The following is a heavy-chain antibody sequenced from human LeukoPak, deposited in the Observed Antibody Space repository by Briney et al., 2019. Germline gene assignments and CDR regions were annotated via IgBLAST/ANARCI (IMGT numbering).Heavy chain of an antibody. CDR3: ARGGLYGYDVFDY. CDR2: VSGSGRTM. CDR1: GFTFSSYE. Sequence: GGSLRLSRAASGFTFSSYEMNWVRQAPGKGLEWVSYVSGSGRTMSYADSVKGRFTISRDNAKNSLYLQMNSLRVEDTAVYHCARGGLYGYDVFDYWGQGTLVTVSS. D-gene: IGHD5-12*01. J-gene: IGHJ4*02. V-gene: IGHV3-48*03.